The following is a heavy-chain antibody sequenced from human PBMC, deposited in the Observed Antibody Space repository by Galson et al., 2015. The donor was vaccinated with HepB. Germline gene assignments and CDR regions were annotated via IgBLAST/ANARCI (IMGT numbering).Heavy chain of an antibody. J-gene: IGHJ6*02. CDR2: IRYDGSNK. Sequence: SLRLSCAASGFTFSSYGMHWVRQAPGRGLEWVAVIRYDGSNKYYADSVKGRFTISRGNSKNTLYLQMNSLRAEETAVYYCARDTARGVFNPRLDVWGQGTTVTVSS. V-gene: IGHV3-33*08. CDR3: ARDTARGVFNPRLDV. D-gene: IGHD3-10*01. CDR1: GFTFSSYG.